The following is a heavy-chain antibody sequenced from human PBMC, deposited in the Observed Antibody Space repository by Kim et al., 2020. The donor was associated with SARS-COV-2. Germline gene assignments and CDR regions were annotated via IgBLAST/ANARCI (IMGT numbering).Heavy chain of an antibody. CDR1: GFTVSSNY. CDR3: ARHSSSWYYHY. V-gene: IGHV3-53*01. CDR2: IYSGGST. D-gene: IGHD6-13*01. Sequence: GGSLRLSCAASGFTVSSNYMSWVRQAPGKGLEWVSVIYSGGSTYYADSVKGRFTISRDNSKNTLYLQMNSLRAEDTAVYYCARHSSSWYYHYWGQGTLVTVSS. J-gene: IGHJ4*02.